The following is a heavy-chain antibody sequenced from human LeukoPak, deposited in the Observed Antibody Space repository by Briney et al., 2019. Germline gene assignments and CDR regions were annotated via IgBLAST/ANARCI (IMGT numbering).Heavy chain of an antibody. CDR1: GFTFSSNW. J-gene: IGHJ4*02. CDR3: TGGAGY. V-gene: IGHV3-7*01. Sequence: GGSLRLSCVASGFTFSSNWMSWVRQTPGKGLEWVANIKQDGSDKYYVDSVKGRFTISRDNAEKSLYLQMNSLRAEDTAVYYCTGGAGYWGQGTPVTVSS. CDR2: IKQDGSDK.